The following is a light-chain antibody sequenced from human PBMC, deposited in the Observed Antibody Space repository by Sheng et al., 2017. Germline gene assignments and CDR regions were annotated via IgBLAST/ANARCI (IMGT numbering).Light chain of an antibody. Sequence: EIVLTQSPGTLSLSPGERATVSCRASQSVSSNFLVWYQQKPGQAPRLLIYGASSRATGIPDRFSGSGSGTDFTLTISRLEPEDFAVYYCQQYGSSPPITFGQGTRLEIK. CDR1: QSVSSNF. V-gene: IGKV3-20*01. CDR2: GAS. CDR3: QQYGSSPPIT. J-gene: IGKJ5*01.